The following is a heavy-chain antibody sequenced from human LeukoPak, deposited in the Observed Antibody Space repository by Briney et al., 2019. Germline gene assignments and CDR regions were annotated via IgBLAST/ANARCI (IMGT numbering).Heavy chain of an antibody. CDR3: ARFGVDYDMDV. D-gene: IGHD3-16*01. J-gene: IGHJ6*02. Sequence: SETLSLTCAVYGGSFSGYYWSWIRQPPGKGLEWIGQIHYSGRPDYNPSLKSRVTISVDTSKNQLSLKVTSVTGADTAVYYCARFGVDYDMDVWGQGTTVTVSS. CDR1: GGSFSGYY. V-gene: IGHV4-59*01. CDR2: IHYSGRP.